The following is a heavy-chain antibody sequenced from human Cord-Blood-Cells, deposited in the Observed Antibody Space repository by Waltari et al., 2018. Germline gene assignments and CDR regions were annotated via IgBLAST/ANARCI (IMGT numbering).Heavy chain of an antibody. J-gene: IGHJ2*01. CDR2: IYWDDDK. V-gene: IGHV2-5*02. CDR3: AHLTGDDWYFDL. CDR1: GFSLSTSGVG. Sequence: QITLKESGPTLVKPTQTLTLTCTFSGFSLSTSGVGVGWIRQPPGKALEWLALIYWDDDKRYSQSLKSRLTITKDTSKNQVVLTMTNMDPVDTATYYCAHLTGDDWYFDLWGRGTLVTVSS. D-gene: IGHD7-27*01.